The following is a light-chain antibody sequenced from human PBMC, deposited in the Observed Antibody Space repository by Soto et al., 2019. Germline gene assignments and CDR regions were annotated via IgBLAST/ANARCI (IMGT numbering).Light chain of an antibody. CDR2: GAS. Sequence: VLTRSPATLFFSPGEMFTLSSGPVHGFTSTHLAWYQQKPGQAPGLFIYGASRRASGIPDRFSGSGSGTDFTLTISRLQPEDFAVYSCQHYGTSLTFGGGTKVEIK. V-gene: IGKV3-20*01. CDR3: QHYGTSLT. J-gene: IGKJ4*01. CDR1: HGFTSTH.